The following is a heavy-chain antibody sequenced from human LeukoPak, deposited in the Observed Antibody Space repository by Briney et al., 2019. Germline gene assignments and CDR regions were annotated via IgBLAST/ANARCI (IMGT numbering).Heavy chain of an antibody. D-gene: IGHD3-3*01. CDR3: ARDQERTIFWSAPGV. V-gene: IGHV1-2*06. CDR1: GYTFAGYY. CDR2: INPNSGGT. J-gene: IGHJ6*04. Sequence: ASVKVSCKASGYTFAGYYMHWVRQVPGQGLEWMGRINPNSGGTNYAQKFQGRVTMTRDTSISTAYMELSRLRSDDTAVYYCARDQERTIFWSAPGVWGKGTTVTVSS.